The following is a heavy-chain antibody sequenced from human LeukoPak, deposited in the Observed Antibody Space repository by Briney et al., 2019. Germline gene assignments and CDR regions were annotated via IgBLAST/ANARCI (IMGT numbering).Heavy chain of an antibody. V-gene: IGHV1-69*06. J-gene: IGHJ4*02. CDR1: GGTFSSFG. Sequence: ASVKVSCKASGGTFSSFGISWVGQAPGQGLEWMGGIIPIFGTAHYAQKFQGRVTVTADKSTNTAYMELSRLRSEGTAVYYCARVYADPDYYFDYWGQGTPVTVSS. D-gene: IGHD2-8*01. CDR2: IIPIFGTA. CDR3: ARVYADPDYYFDY.